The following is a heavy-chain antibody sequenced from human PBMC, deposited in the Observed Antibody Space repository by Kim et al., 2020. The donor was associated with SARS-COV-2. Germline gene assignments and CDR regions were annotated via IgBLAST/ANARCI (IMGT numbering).Heavy chain of an antibody. CDR2: ISSSSSTI. CDR3: ARDTYGSYSFDC. D-gene: IGHD1-26*01. Sequence: GALRLSCAASGFTFRIYSMNWVRQAPGKGLEWVSYISSSSSTIYYADSVKGRFTIPRDNAKNSLYLQMNSLRDEDTAVYYCARDTYGSYSFDCWGQGTLVRVSS. J-gene: IGHJ4*02. V-gene: IGHV3-48*02. CDR1: GFTFRIYS.